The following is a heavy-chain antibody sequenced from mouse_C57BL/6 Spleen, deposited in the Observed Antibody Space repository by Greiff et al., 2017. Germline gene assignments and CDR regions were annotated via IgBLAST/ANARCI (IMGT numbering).Heavy chain of an antibody. D-gene: IGHD1-1*01. Sequence: QVQLKQPGAELVKPGASVKMSCKASGYTFTSYWITWVKQRPGQGLEWIGDIYPGSGSTNYNEKFKSKATLTVDTSSSTAYMQLSSLTSEDSAVYYCARTYYYGKGAMDYWGQGTSVTVSS. CDR2: IYPGSGST. CDR3: ARTYYYGKGAMDY. V-gene: IGHV1-55*01. J-gene: IGHJ4*01. CDR1: GYTFTSYW.